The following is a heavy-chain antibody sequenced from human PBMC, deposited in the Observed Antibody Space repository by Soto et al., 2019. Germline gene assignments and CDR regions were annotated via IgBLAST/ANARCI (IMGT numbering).Heavy chain of an antibody. CDR1: GGSISISNW. D-gene: IGHD3-3*01. Sequence: PSETLSLTCAVSGGSISISNWWSWLRQPPGKGLEWIGEIYHSGSTNYNPSLKSRVTISVDKSKNQFSLKLSSVTAADTAVYYCARVDGITIFGVVDRHFDYWGQGTLVTVSS. CDR2: IYHSGST. V-gene: IGHV4-4*02. J-gene: IGHJ4*02. CDR3: ARVDGITIFGVVDRHFDY.